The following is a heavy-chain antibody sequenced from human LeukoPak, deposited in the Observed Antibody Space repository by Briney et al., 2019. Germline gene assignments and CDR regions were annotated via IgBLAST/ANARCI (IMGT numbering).Heavy chain of an antibody. Sequence: GGPLRLPCAASGFTFNSYSMNWVRQAPGKGLEWVSSISSSSSYIYYADSVKGRFTISRDNAKNSLLLQMNSLRAEDTAVYYCARTIAVGNWFDPWGQGTLVTVSS. CDR2: ISSSSSYI. CDR3: ARTIAVGNWFDP. J-gene: IGHJ5*02. D-gene: IGHD6-19*01. V-gene: IGHV3-21*01. CDR1: GFTFNSYS.